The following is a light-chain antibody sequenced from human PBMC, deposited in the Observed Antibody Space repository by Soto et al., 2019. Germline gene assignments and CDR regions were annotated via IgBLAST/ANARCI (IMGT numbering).Light chain of an antibody. CDR1: NIEIRS. CDR3: QSADSSGTYV. V-gene: IGLV3-25*02. CDR2: KDS. J-gene: IGLJ1*01. Sequence: SYELTQPPAVSVAPGQTARITCGGNNIEIRSVHWYQQKPGQAPVLVIYKDSERPSGIPERFSGSSSGTTVTLTISGVQAEDEADYYCQSADSSGTYVFGTGTKVTVL.